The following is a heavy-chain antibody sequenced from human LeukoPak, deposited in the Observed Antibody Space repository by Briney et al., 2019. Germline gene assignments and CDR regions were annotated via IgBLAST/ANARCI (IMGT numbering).Heavy chain of an antibody. Sequence: SVKVSCKASGGTFSSYAISWVRQAPGQGLEWMGRIIPIFGTANYAQKFQGRVTITADKSTSTAYMELSSLRSEDTAVYYCARGSGRVLIQLWLEAFDIWGQGTMVTVSS. V-gene: IGHV1-69*06. CDR1: GGTFSSYA. CDR3: ARGSGRVLIQLWLEAFDI. J-gene: IGHJ3*02. CDR2: IIPIFGTA. D-gene: IGHD5-18*01.